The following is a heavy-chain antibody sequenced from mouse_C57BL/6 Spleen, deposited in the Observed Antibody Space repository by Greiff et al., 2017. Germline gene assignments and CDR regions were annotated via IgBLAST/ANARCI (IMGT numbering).Heavy chain of an antibody. V-gene: IGHV1-69*01. Sequence: QVQLQQPGAELVLPGASVKLSCKASGYTFTSYWMHWVKQRPGQGLEWIGEIDPSDSYTNYNQKFKGKSTLTVDKSSSTAYMQLSSLTSEDSAVYYCARSGLGIYYVDYWGQGTTLTVSS. CDR2: IDPSDSYT. CDR1: GYTFTSYW. J-gene: IGHJ2*01. CDR3: ARSGLGIYYVDY. D-gene: IGHD2-1*01.